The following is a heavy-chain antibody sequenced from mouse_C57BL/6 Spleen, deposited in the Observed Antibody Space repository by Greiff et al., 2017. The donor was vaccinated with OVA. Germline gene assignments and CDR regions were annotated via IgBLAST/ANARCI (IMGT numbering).Heavy chain of an antibody. V-gene: IGHV1-69*01. CDR2: IDPSDSYT. Sequence: QVQLKQSGAELVMPGASVKLSCKASGYTFTSYWMHWVKQRPGQGLEWIGEIDPSDSYTNYNQKFKGKSTLTVDKSSSTAYMQLSSLTSEDSAVYYCARALYGGYYAMDYWGQGTSVTVSS. CDR3: ARALYGGYYAMDY. D-gene: IGHD1-1*01. CDR1: GYTFTSYW. J-gene: IGHJ4*01.